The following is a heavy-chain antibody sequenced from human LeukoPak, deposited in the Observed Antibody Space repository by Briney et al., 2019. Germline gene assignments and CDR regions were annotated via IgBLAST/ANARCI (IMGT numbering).Heavy chain of an antibody. V-gene: IGHV4-34*01. CDR3: ARGGYTTVDTAMVRNWFDP. CDR2: INHSGST. Sequence: SETLSLTCAVYAGSFSGYYWSLIRQPPGKGLEWIGEINHSGSTNYNPSLKSRVTISVDTSKNQFSLKLSSVTAADTAVYYCARGGYTTVDTAMVRNWFDPWGQGTLVTVSS. D-gene: IGHD5-18*01. CDR1: AGSFSGYY. J-gene: IGHJ5*02.